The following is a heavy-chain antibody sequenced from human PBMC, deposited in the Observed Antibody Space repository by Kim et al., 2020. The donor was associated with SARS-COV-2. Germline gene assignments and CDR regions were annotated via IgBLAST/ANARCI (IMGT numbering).Heavy chain of an antibody. D-gene: IGHD3-9*01. CDR3: AGAYYDILTGYTRDYYYGMDV. Sequence: GGSLRLSCAASGFTFSSYGMHWVRQAPGKGLEWVAVISYDGSNKYYADSVKGRFTISRDNSKNTLYLQMNSLRAEDTAVYYCAGAYYDILTGYTRDYYYGMDVWGQGTTVTVSS. CDR1: GFTFSSYG. J-gene: IGHJ6*02. V-gene: IGHV3-30*03. CDR2: ISYDGSNK.